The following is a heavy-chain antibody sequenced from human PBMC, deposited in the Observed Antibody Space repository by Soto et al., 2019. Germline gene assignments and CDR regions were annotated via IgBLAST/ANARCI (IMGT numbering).Heavy chain of an antibody. CDR3: ARVPDR. CDR1: GGSISSGGYS. Sequence: SETLSLTCAVSGGSISSGGYSWSWIRQPPGKGLEWIGYIYHSVSTYYNPSLKSRVTISVDRSKNQFSLKLSSVTAADTAVYYCARVPDRWGQGTLVTVSS. J-gene: IGHJ5*02. D-gene: IGHD2-2*01. CDR2: IYHSVST. V-gene: IGHV4-30-2*01.